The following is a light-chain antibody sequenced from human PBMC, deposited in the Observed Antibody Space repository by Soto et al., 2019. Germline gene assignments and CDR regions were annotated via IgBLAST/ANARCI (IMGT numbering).Light chain of an antibody. J-gene: IGKJ1*01. Sequence: EIVFTHSPGTLYLSPGERATLSYRASQSVATKLAWYQQRPGQAPRLLIYGASKRAIGLPARFSGSGSGTEFTLTISNLQSEDFAVYHCQQYDKWPRTFGQGTKVDI. V-gene: IGKV3-15*01. CDR1: QSVATK. CDR3: QQYDKWPRT. CDR2: GAS.